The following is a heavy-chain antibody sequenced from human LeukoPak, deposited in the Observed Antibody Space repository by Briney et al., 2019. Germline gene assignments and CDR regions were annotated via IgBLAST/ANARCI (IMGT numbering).Heavy chain of an antibody. J-gene: IGHJ5*02. V-gene: IGHV5-51*01. CDR3: ARQPQYTSGPFDT. CDR1: GYNFTRYW. CDR2: LYPRDSDT. D-gene: IGHD6-19*01. Sequence: GESLKISCQASGYNFTRYWIGWVRQMPGKGPEWMGLLYPRDSDTRYSPSFQGQVTMSADKSISTAYLQWSSLKASDTAMYYCARQPQYTSGPFDTWGQGTLVTVSS.